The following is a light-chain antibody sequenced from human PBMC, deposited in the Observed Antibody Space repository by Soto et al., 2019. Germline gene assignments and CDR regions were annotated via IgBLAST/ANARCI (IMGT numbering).Light chain of an antibody. CDR2: GNT. Sequence: QSVLTQPPSVSGAPGQSVTIPCTWSRSNLGAGYGVHWYQQLPGTAPKLLIAGNTNRPSGVPDRFSASKSGTSASLTISGLQAEDEADYYCQSYDTSLSAVVFGGGTQLTVL. CDR1: RSNLGAGYG. J-gene: IGLJ2*01. V-gene: IGLV1-40*01. CDR3: QSYDTSLSAVV.